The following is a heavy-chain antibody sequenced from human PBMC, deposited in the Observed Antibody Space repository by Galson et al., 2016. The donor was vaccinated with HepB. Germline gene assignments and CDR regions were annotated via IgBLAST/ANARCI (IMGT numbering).Heavy chain of an antibody. J-gene: IGHJ4*02. CDR3: ATPRGSHGYFDY. Sequence: SVKVSCKASGRTLSNFAFNWVRQAPGQGPEWMGGLMPLYGSPNYAQNFQGRLTITVDESTTTVYMDLISLKSDDTAVYYCATPRGSHGYFDYWGQGTLVTVSS. D-gene: IGHD1-26*01. CDR2: LMPLYGSP. CDR1: GRTLSNFA. V-gene: IGHV1-69*13.